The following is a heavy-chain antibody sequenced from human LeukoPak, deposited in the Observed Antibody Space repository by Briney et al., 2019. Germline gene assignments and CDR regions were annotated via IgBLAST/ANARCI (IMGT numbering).Heavy chain of an antibody. CDR3: ARVTVPPNAFDI. CDR1: GFTFSSYS. D-gene: IGHD4-17*01. J-gene: IGHJ3*02. Sequence: TGGSLRLSCAASGFTFSSYSMNWVRQAPGKGLEWVSSISSSSSYIYYADSVKGRFTIPRDNAKNSLYLQMNSLRAEDTAVYYCARVTVPPNAFDIWGQGTMVTVSS. CDR2: ISSSSSYI. V-gene: IGHV3-21*01.